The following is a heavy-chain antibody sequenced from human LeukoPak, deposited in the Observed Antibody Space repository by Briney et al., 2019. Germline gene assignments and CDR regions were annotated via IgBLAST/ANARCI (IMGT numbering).Heavy chain of an antibody. Sequence: GGSLRLSCAASGFTFRSYAMHWVRQAPGKGLEWVAVISYDGSNKYYADSVKGRFTISRDNSKNTLYLQMNSLRAEDTAVYYCAKPVRYYDSSGYYPPLDYWGQGTLVTVSS. CDR2: ISYDGSNK. V-gene: IGHV3-30*18. J-gene: IGHJ4*02. CDR1: GFTFRSYA. D-gene: IGHD3-22*01. CDR3: AKPVRYYDSSGYYPPLDY.